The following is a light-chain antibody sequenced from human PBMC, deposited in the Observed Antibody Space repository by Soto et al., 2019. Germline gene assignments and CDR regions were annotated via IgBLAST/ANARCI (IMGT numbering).Light chain of an antibody. J-gene: IGKJ1*01. V-gene: IGKV1-5*01. CDR3: QQYGSSST. Sequence: DIQMTQSPSTLSASVGDRVTITCRASQSISSWLAWYQQTPGKAPKILIYDASSLECGVPSRFSGSGSGTDFTVTISILEPEDFAVYYCQQYGSSSTCGQGTKVDIK. CDR1: QSISSW. CDR2: DAS.